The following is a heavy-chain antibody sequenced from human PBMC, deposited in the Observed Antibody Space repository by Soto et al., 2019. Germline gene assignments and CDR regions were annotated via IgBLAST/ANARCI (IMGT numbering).Heavy chain of an antibody. CDR1: GFTFSSYA. CDR2: ISGSGGST. V-gene: IGHV3-23*01. CDR3: AKGSYRGERQQNARPLEGGRGAAAGQYYYYGMDV. D-gene: IGHD6-13*01. J-gene: IGHJ6*02. Sequence: EVQLLESGGGLVQPGGSLRLSCAASGFTFSSYAMSWVRQAPGKGLEWVSAISGSGGSTYYADSVKGRFTISRDNSKNTLYLQMNSLRAEDTAVYYCAKGSYRGERQQNARPLEGGRGAAAGQYYYYGMDVWGQGTTVTVSS.